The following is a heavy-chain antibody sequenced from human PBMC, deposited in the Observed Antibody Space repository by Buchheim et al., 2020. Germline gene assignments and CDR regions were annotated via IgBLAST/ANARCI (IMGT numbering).Heavy chain of an antibody. D-gene: IGHD3-10*01. CDR1: GFTFGDYA. CDR2: IRSKAYGGTT. V-gene: IGHV3-49*04. J-gene: IGHJ6*02. CDR3: TRDQYGSGSYFQRYYYYYGMDV. Sequence: EVQLVESGGGLVQPGRSLRLSCTASGFTFGDYAMSWVRQAPGKGLEWVGFIRSKAYGGTTEYAASVKGRFTISRDDSKSIAYLQMNSLKTEDTAVYYCTRDQYGSGSYFQRYYYYYGMDVWGQGTT.